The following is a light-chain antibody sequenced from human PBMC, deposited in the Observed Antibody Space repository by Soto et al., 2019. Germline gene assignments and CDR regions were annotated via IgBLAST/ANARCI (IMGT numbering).Light chain of an antibody. V-gene: IGKV1-27*01. CDR1: QGISNA. J-gene: IGKJ1*01. Sequence: DIQMTQSPSSLSASVGDRVTITCRASQGISNALAWYQQRPGKVPKLLMYAASTLQSGVPSRFSGSGSGTDFTLTISSLQPEDVATYYCQKYDSAPTFGQGTKVEI. CDR2: AAS. CDR3: QKYDSAPT.